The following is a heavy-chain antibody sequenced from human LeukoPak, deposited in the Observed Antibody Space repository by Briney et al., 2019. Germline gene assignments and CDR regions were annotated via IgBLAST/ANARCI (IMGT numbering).Heavy chain of an antibody. CDR1: GFTFSSYD. CDR3: VKSAGFDWLSPLDAFHI. CDR2: ISSSGGST. D-gene: IGHD3-9*01. Sequence: GGSLRLSCSASGFTFSSYDMHWVRQAPGKGLEYVSAISSSGGSTYYADSVNGRFTISRDNAKDTLYLQMSSLRAEDTTVYYCVKSAGFDWLSPLDAFHIWGQGTMVTVSS. V-gene: IGHV3-64D*06. J-gene: IGHJ3*02.